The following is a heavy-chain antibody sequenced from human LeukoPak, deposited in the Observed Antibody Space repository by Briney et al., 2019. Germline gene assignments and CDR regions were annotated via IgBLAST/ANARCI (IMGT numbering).Heavy chain of an antibody. CDR3: ARDKIRFLDRPLYYYYGMDV. V-gene: IGHV3-30-3*01. CDR1: GFTFSSYA. D-gene: IGHD3-3*01. J-gene: IGHJ6*02. CDR2: ISYDGSNK. Sequence: EGSLRLSCAASGFTFSSYAMHWVRQAPGKGLEWVAVISYDGSNKYYADSVKGRFTISRDNSKNTLYLQMNSLRAEDTAVYYCARDKIRFLDRPLYYYYGMDVWGQGTTVTVSS.